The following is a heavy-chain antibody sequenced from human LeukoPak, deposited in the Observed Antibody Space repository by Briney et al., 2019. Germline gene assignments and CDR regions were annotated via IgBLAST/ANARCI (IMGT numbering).Heavy chain of an antibody. CDR1: GGSISSSNW. J-gene: IGHJ4*02. CDR3: ARHFPASGWYGDFDY. D-gene: IGHD6-19*01. Sequence: TSSETLSLTCAVSGGSISSSNWWRRVRQPPGKGLEWIGEIYHSGSTYYNPCVKSRVTIYVDTTKNQLSLKLSSLTAADTAVYYCARHFPASGWYGDFDYWGQGTLVTVSS. CDR2: IYHSGST. V-gene: IGHV4-4*02.